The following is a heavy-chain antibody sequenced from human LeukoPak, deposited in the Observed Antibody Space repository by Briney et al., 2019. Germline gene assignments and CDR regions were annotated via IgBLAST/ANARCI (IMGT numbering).Heavy chain of an antibody. V-gene: IGHV6-1*01. Sequence: SQTLSLTCAISADSVSSNSAAWNWIRQSPSRGLEWLGSTYYRSKWYNDYAVSVKSRITINPDTSKNQFSLQLNSVTPEDTAVYFCAREGYCGGGTCRNWFDPWGQGTLVTVSS. J-gene: IGHJ5*02. D-gene: IGHD2-15*01. CDR3: AREGYCGGGTCRNWFDP. CDR2: TYYRSKWYN. CDR1: ADSVSSNSAA.